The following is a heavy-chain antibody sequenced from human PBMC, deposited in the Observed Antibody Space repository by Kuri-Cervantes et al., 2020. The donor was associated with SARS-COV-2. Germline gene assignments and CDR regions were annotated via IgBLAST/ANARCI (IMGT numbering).Heavy chain of an antibody. V-gene: IGHV4-59*12. CDR1: GGSISSYY. Sequence: GSLRLSCTVSGGSISSYYWSWIRQPPGKGLEWIGYIYYSGSTNHNPSLKSRVTISVDTSKNQFSLKLSSVTAADTAVYYCAREGLESFDYWGQGTLVTVSS. CDR3: AREGLESFDY. J-gene: IGHJ4*02. CDR2: IYYSGST. D-gene: IGHD3-22*01.